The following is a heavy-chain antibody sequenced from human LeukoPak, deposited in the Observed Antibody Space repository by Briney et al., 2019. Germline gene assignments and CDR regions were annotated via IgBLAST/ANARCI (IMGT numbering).Heavy chain of an antibody. J-gene: IGHJ4*02. D-gene: IGHD1-1*01. CDR3: ARPGERSRRDWNLDQ. CDR2: VYPRDSDT. V-gene: IGHV5-51*01. CDR1: GYSFSNYW. Sequence: GESLKISCKASGYSFSNYWIGWVRQVPGKGLEWMGIVYPRDSDTRYSPSFQGQVTISADKSISTAYLQWSSLKASDTAVYYCARPGERSRRDWNLDQWGQETLVTVSS.